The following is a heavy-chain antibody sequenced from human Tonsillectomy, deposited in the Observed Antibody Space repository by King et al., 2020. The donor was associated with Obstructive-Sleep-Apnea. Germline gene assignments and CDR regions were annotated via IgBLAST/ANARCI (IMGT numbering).Heavy chain of an antibody. J-gene: IGHJ4*02. D-gene: IGHD1-26*01. CDR2: IRSKAYGGTT. CDR1: GFTVGDHA. Sequence: LVESGGGLVKPGRSLRLSCSASGFTVGDHALSWFRQAPGKGLEWVGFIRSKAYGGTTEYAASVKGRFTISRDDSKSIAYLQMDGLKTEDTAVYYCTRGLYRGRYLFDYWGQGTLVTVSS. CDR3: TRGLYRGRYLFDY. V-gene: IGHV3-49*05.